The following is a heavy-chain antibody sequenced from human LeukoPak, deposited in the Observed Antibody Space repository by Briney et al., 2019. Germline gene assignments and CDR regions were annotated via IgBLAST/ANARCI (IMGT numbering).Heavy chain of an antibody. CDR3: ARARGPNFWSGYYFDY. Sequence: SETLSLTCTVSGGSISSYYWSWIRQPPGKGLEWIGYIYYSGSTNYNPSLKSRVTISVDTSKNQFSLKLSSVTAADTAVYYCARARGPNFWSGYYFDYWGRGTLVTVSS. CDR2: IYYSGST. D-gene: IGHD3-3*01. CDR1: GGSISSYY. V-gene: IGHV4-59*01. J-gene: IGHJ4*02.